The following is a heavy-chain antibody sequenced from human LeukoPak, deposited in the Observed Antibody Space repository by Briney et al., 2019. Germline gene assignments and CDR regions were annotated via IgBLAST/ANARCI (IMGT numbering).Heavy chain of an antibody. CDR1: GYTLIDYY. J-gene: IGHJ4*02. CDR3: ARVGYYESSGYYEY. CDR2: TNPNSGGT. Sequence: ASVKVSCKASGYTLIDYYMHWVRQAPGQGLEWMGRTNPNSGGTNYAQKFQGRVTMTRDTSISTVYMELSRLRSDDTAVYYCARVGYYESSGYYEYWGQGTLVTVSS. D-gene: IGHD3-22*01. V-gene: IGHV1-2*06.